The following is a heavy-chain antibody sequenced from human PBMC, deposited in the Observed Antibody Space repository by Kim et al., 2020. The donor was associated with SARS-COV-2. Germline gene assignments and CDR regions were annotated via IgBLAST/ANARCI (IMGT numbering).Heavy chain of an antibody. CDR1: GGSISSYY. J-gene: IGHJ6*01. V-gene: IGHV4-59*13. CDR3: ARDPSSSAHPNYYGMDV. Sequence: SETLSLTCTVSGGSISSYYWSWIRQPPGKGLEWIGYIYYSGSTNYNPSLKSRVTISVDTSKNQFSLKLSSVTAADTAVYYCARDPSSSAHPNYYGMDVWG. D-gene: IGHD6-6*01. CDR2: IYYSGST.